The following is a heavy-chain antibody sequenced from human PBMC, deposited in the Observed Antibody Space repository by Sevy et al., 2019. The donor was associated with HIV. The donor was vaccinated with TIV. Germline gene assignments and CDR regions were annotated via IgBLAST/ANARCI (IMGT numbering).Heavy chain of an antibody. CDR3: ARPYRTDPFYYSGSGGYYYPSYFDY. D-gene: IGHD3-22*01. CDR1: GFTFSNYW. CDR2: IKQDGSEK. J-gene: IGHJ4*02. Sequence: GGSLRLSCGASGFTFSNYWMSWVRQAPGKGLEWVANIKQDGSEKYYVDSVKGRFTISRDNAKNSLYLQMNSLRAEDTAVYYCARPYRTDPFYYSGSGGYYYPSYFDYWGQGTLVTVSS. V-gene: IGHV3-7*01.